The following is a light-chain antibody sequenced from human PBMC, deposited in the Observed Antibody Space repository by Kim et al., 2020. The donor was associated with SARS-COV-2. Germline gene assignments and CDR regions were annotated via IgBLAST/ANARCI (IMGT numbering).Light chain of an antibody. CDR1: NIGSKS. CDR3: QVWVSSSDGRV. CDR2: YES. V-gene: IGLV3-21*04. J-gene: IGLJ3*02. Sequence: ATGKTDRSNRGGNNIGSKSVHGDQQKPGRAPVLVTYYESVRSSGIPERYSGSNSGNTGTLTISRVEAGDEADYYCQVWVSSSDGRVFGGGTQLTVL.